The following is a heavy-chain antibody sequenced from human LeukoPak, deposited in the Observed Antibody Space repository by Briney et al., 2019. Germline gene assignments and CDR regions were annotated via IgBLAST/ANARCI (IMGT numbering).Heavy chain of an antibody. CDR2: ISSSSSII. Sequence: GALRLSCAASGFTFSYYNMNWVRQAPGKGLEWVSYISSSSSIIYYADSVKGRFTISRDNAKNSLYLQMNSLRAEDTAVYCCARDLTSSGYSSGSYYNYYGMDVWGQGTTVTVSS. CDR3: ARDLTSSGYSSGSYYNYYGMDV. CDR1: GFTFSYYN. D-gene: IGHD6-19*01. J-gene: IGHJ6*02. V-gene: IGHV3-48*01.